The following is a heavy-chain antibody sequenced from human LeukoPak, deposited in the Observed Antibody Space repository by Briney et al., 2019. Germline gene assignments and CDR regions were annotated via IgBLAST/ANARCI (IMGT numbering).Heavy chain of an antibody. CDR1: GGSINSYY. Sequence: PSETLSLTCTVSGGSINSYYWSWIRQPPGKGLEWIGYIYYTGSTNYNPSLKSRVTISVDTSKNQFSLKRSSVTAADTAVYYCARLIRAGGYGHHKQTFDYWGQGTLVTVSS. CDR3: ARLIRAGGYGHHKQTFDY. D-gene: IGHD5-12*01. CDR2: IYYTGST. V-gene: IGHV4-59*12. J-gene: IGHJ4*02.